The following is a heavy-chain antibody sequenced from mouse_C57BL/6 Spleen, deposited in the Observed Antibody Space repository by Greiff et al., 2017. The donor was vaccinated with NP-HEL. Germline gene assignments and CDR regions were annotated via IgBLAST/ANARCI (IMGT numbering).Heavy chain of an antibody. CDR2: ISYDGSN. Sequence: EVQLQESGPGLVKPSQSLSLTCSVTGYSITSGYYWNWIRQFPGNKLEWMGYISYDGSNNYNPSLKNRISITRDTSKNQFFLKLNSVTTEDTATYYCASSLYYYAMDYWGQGTSVTVSS. D-gene: IGHD6-2*01. V-gene: IGHV3-6*01. J-gene: IGHJ4*01. CDR3: ASSLYYYAMDY. CDR1: GYSITSGYY.